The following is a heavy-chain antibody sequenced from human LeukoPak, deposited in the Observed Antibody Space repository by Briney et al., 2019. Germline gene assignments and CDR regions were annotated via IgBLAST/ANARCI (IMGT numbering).Heavy chain of an antibody. J-gene: IGHJ4*02. D-gene: IGHD3-3*01. Sequence: PGGSLRLSCAASGFTFGSYWMSWVRQAPGKGLEWVANIKQDGSEKYYVDSVKGRFTITRDNAKNSLYLQMNSLRAEDTAVYYCARYPVLRFLEYFDYWGQGTLVTVSS. CDR1: GFTFGSYW. V-gene: IGHV3-7*03. CDR3: ARYPVLRFLEYFDY. CDR2: IKQDGSEK.